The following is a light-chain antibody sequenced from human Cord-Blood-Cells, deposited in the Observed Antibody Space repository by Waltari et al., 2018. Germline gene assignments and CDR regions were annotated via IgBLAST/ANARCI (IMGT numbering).Light chain of an antibody. CDR3: QQYGSSPLYT. Sequence: EIVLTQSHATLSLSQGERATRSCRASQSVSSSNLAWYQQKPGQAPRLFIYGASSRATGIPDRFSGSGSGTDFTLTISRLEPEDFAVYYCQQYGSSPLYTFGQGTKLEIK. J-gene: IGKJ2*01. CDR2: GAS. CDR1: QSVSSSN. V-gene: IGKV3-20*01.